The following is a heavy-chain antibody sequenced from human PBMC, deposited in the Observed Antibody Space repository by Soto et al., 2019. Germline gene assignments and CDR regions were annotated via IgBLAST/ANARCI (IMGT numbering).Heavy chain of an antibody. J-gene: IGHJ6*03. V-gene: IGHV4-31*03. CDR3: ARALVRGVVLYYMDV. D-gene: IGHD3-10*01. CDR2: IYYSGST. CDR1: GGSISSGGYY. Sequence: SETLSLTCTVSGGSISSGGYYWSWIRQHPGKGLEWIGYIYYSGSTYYNPSLKSRVTISVDTSKNQFSLKLSSVTAADTAVYYCARALVRGVVLYYMDVWGKGTTVTVSS.